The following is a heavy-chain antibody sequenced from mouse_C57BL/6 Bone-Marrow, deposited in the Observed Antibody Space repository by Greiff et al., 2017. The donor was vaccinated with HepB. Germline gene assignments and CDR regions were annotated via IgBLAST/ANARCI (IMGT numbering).Heavy chain of an antibody. D-gene: IGHD1-1*01. CDR2: INPNYGTT. J-gene: IGHJ1*03. Sequence: QLVESGPELVKPGASVKISCKASGYSFTDYNMNWVKQSHGKSLEWIGVINPNYGTTSYNQKFKGKATLTVDQSSSTAYMQLNSLTSEDSAVYYCARAYYGSRGYWYFDVWGTGTTVTVSS. V-gene: IGHV1-39*01. CDR3: ARAYYGSRGYWYFDV. CDR1: GYSFTDYN.